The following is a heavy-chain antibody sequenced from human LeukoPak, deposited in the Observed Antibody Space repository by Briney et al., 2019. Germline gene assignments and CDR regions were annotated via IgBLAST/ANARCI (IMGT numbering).Heavy chain of an antibody. Sequence: GGSLRLSCAASGFTFSTYGMHWVRQAPGKGLEWVAVISYDGNNKYYADSVKGRFTISRDNSKDTLYLQMNSLRVDDTAVYYCAGQWLRLGAIDYWGQGTLVSVSS. CDR1: GFTFSTYG. CDR2: ISYDGNNK. D-gene: IGHD5-12*01. J-gene: IGHJ4*02. V-gene: IGHV3-30*03. CDR3: AGQWLRLGAIDY.